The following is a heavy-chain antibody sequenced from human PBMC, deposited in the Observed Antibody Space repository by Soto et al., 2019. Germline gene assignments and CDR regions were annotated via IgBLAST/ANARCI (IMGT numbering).Heavy chain of an antibody. V-gene: IGHV3-23*01. J-gene: IGHJ4*02. CDR3: TKLSADPSYRQIDS. CDR2: ISDNGDDK. Sequence: DVQLLESGGDLVQPGGSLRLSCAGSGFTFKTYAMTWVRQAPGKGLEWVSTISDNGDDKYYADSVKGRFTISRDNSNNIVYVQISNLRAEDSAIYYCTKLSADPSYRQIDSWGQGTLVTVSS. CDR1: GFTFKTYA.